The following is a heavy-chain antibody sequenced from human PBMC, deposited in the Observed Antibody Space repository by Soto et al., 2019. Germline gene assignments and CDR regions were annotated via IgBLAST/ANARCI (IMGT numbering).Heavy chain of an antibody. CDR3: ARRGLVGATTFDY. Sequence: QLQLQESGPGLVKPSETLSLTCTVSGGSISSSSSYWGWIRQPPGKGLEWIGSIYYSGSTYYNPSLQSRVTISVDASKNQFSLKLNSVTAADTAVYYCARRGLVGATTFDYWGQGTLVTVSS. V-gene: IGHV4-39*01. J-gene: IGHJ4*02. D-gene: IGHD1-26*01. CDR1: GGSISSSSSY. CDR2: IYYSGST.